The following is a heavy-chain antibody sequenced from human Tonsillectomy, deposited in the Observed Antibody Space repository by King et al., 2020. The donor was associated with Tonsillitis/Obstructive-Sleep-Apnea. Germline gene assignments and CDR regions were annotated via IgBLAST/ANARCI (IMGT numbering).Heavy chain of an antibody. CDR1: GFTFGDYA. Sequence: VQLVESGGGLVKPGRSLRLSCTASGFTFGDYAMSWFRQAPGKGLEWVGFIRSKAYGGTTEYAASVKGRFTISREDSKSIAYLQMNSLKTEDTAVYYCTRVDIVVVVAATPPFDYWGQGTLVTVSS. D-gene: IGHD2-15*01. V-gene: IGHV3-49*05. CDR2: IRSKAYGGTT. J-gene: IGHJ4*02. CDR3: TRVDIVVVVAATPPFDY.